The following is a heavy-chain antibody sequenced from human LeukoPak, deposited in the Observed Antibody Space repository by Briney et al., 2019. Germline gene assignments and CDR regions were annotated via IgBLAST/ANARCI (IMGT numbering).Heavy chain of an antibody. CDR3: ARSPNSGSYYRLLGYFDY. V-gene: IGHV4-59*08. CDR1: GGSISSYY. CDR2: IDYSGST. J-gene: IGHJ4*02. D-gene: IGHD1-26*01. Sequence: KTSETLSLTCTVSGGSISSYYWSWIRQPPGKGLEWIGYIDYSGSTNYNPSLKSRVTISVDTSKNQFSLKLSSVTAADTAVYYCARSPNSGSYYRLLGYFDYWGQGTLVTVSS.